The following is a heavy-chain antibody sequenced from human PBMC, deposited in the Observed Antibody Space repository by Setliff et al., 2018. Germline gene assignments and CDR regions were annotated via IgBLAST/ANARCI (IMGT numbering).Heavy chain of an antibody. V-gene: IGHV3-7*01. CDR2: IKQDGSEK. CDR3: ARIAAAAAFDI. D-gene: IGHD6-13*01. CDR1: GFTFSTYW. Sequence: PGGSLRLSCAASGFTFSTYWMSWVRQAPGKGLEWVANIKQDGSEKYYVDSVRGRFTISRDNAKNSLYLQMNSLRAEDTAVYYCARIAAAAAFDIWGQGTMVTVSS. J-gene: IGHJ3*02.